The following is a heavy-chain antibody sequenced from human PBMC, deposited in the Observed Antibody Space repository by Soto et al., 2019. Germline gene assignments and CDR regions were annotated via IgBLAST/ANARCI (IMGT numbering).Heavy chain of an antibody. Sequence: VGSLRLSCASSVFTFSSYSMNWVRQAPGKGLEWVSSISSSSSYIYYADSVKGRFTISRDNAKNSLYLQMNSLRAEDTAVYYCARSIAANLNFEYWGQGTLVSVS. CDR2: ISSSSSYI. CDR1: VFTFSSYS. V-gene: IGHV3-21*01. J-gene: IGHJ4*02. D-gene: IGHD6-6*01. CDR3: ARSIAANLNFEY.